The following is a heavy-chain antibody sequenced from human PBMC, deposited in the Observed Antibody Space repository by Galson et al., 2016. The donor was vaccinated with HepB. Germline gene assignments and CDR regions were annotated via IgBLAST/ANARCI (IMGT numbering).Heavy chain of an antibody. J-gene: IGHJ4*02. CDR2: IYSGGTT. V-gene: IGHV3-66*02. CDR1: GFTVSNNY. Sequence: SLRLSCAASGFTVSNNYMTWVRQAPGKGLEYVAVIYSGGTTYYADSVKGRFTISRDNSQTSLFPQMNTLRAEDTAVYFCVRGVYGDHCWFDYWGQGTLVTVSS. CDR3: VRGVYGDHCWFDY. D-gene: IGHD4-17*01.